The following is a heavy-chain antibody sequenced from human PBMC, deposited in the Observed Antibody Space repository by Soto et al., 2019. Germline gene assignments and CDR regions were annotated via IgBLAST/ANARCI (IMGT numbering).Heavy chain of an antibody. Sequence: SGPTLVNPTQTLTPTCTFSGFSLSTSGVGVGWIRQPPGKALEWLALIYWDDDKRYSPSLKSRLTITKDTSKNQVVLTMTNMDPVDTATYYCAHGSSPSQDSSGYYYQKYYYYGMDVWGQGTTVTVSS. J-gene: IGHJ6*02. V-gene: IGHV2-5*02. CDR1: GFSLSTSGVG. D-gene: IGHD3-22*01. CDR3: AHGSSPSQDSSGYYYQKYYYYGMDV. CDR2: IYWDDDK.